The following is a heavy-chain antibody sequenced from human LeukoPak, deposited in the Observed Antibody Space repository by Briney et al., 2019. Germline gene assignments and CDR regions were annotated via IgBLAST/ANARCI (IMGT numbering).Heavy chain of an antibody. CDR1: GDSVSSNDAA. Sequence: SQTLSLTCAISGDSVSSNDAAWNWIRQSPSRGLEWLGRTYYRSKWSYDYAVSMKSRITINPDTSKNQFSLQLNSVTPEDTAAYYCARENTMVRGVINPLDYWGQGTLVTVSS. V-gene: IGHV6-1*01. CDR2: TYYRSKWSY. CDR3: ARENTMVRGVINPLDY. J-gene: IGHJ4*02. D-gene: IGHD3-10*01.